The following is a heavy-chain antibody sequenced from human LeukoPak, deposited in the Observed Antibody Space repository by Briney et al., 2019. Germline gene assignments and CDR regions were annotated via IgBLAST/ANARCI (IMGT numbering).Heavy chain of an antibody. CDR1: GGSISSSSYY. CDR2: IYYSGST. J-gene: IGHJ4*02. CDR3: ARLGITTDY. V-gene: IGHV4-39*01. D-gene: IGHD3-10*01. Sequence: ASETPSLTCTVSGGSISSSSYYWGWIRQPPGKGLEWIGSIYYSGSTYYNPSLKSRVTISVDTSKNQFSLKLSSVTAADTAVYYCARLGITTDYWGQGTLVTVSS.